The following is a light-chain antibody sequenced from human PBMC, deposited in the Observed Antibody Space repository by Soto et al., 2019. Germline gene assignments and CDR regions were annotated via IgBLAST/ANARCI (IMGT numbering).Light chain of an antibody. V-gene: IGKV3-15*01. J-gene: IGKJ5*01. CDR3: QQYNNWPL. CDR1: QSVSSN. CDR2: GAS. Sequence: EILMTQSPATLALSPGERATLSCRASQSVSSNLARYKQKPGQAPRLLIYGASTRATGIPARLSGSGSGTEFTLTISSLKSEDFAVYYCQQYNNWPLFGQGTRLEIK.